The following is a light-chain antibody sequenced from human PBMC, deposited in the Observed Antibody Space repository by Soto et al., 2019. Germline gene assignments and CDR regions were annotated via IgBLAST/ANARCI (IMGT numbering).Light chain of an antibody. CDR2: ASS. CDR1: QSISSW. Sequence: DIQMTQSPSALSASVGDRATITCRASQSISSWLAWYQQKPGRAPKLLIFASSSLQSGVPSRFSGSGSGTEFTLTISSLQPDDFATYYCQHYKMYSPWTFGQGTKVDIK. CDR3: QHYKMYSPWT. V-gene: IGKV1-5*01. J-gene: IGKJ1*01.